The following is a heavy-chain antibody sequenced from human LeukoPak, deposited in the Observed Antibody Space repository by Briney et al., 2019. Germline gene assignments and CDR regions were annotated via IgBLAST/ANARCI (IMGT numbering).Heavy chain of an antibody. V-gene: IGHV3-33*01. CDR3: ARDWEKIVVVPAAIGY. CDR1: GFXXSSYX. CDR2: IWYDGSNK. Sequence: GSXXLXXAASGFXXSSYXXHXVRQAPGKGLEWVXVIWYDGSNKYYADSVKGRFTISRDNSKNTLYLQMNSLRAEDTAVYYCARDWEKIVVVPAAIGYWGQGTLVTVSS. J-gene: IGHJ4*02. D-gene: IGHD2-2*01.